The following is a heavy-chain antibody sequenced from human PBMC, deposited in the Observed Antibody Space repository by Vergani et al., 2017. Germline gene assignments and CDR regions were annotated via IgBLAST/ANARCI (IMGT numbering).Heavy chain of an antibody. Sequence: QVQLVQSGAEVKKPGASVKVSCKASGYTFTGYYMHWVRQAPGQGLEWMGWINPNSGGTNYAQKFQGRVTMTRDTSISTAYMELSRLRSDDTAVYYCARDRIITIFGVVIIPGDYWGQGTLVTVSS. CDR2: INPNSGGT. CDR1: GYTFTGYY. V-gene: IGHV1-2*02. D-gene: IGHD3-3*01. J-gene: IGHJ4*02. CDR3: ARDRIITIFGVVIIPGDY.